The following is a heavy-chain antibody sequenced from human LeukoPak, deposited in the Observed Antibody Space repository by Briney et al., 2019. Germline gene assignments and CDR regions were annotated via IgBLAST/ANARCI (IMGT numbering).Heavy chain of an antibody. V-gene: IGHV3-23*01. Sequence: SGGSLRLSCAASGFTFSSYAMSWVRQAPGKGLGWVSAISGSGGSTYYADSVKGRFTISRDNSKNTLYLQMNSLRAEDTAVYYCAKDPDFWSGLVDYWGQGTLVTVSS. CDR2: ISGSGGST. D-gene: IGHD3-3*01. J-gene: IGHJ4*02. CDR1: GFTFSSYA. CDR3: AKDPDFWSGLVDY.